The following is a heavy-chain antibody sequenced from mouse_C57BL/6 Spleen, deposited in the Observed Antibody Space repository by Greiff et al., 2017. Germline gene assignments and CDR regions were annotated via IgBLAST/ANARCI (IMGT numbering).Heavy chain of an antibody. CDR2: IYPGDGAT. D-gene: IGHD1-1*01. V-gene: IGHV1-80*01. J-gene: IGHJ1*03. Sequence: QVQLQQSGAELVKPGASVKISCKASGYAFSSYWMNWVKQRPGKGLEWIGQIYPGDGATNYNGKFKGKATLTADKYSSTAYMQLSSLTAEDSAVYFCARDNSRRVPKYFDVWGTGTTVTVSS. CDR1: GYAFSSYW. CDR3: ARDNSRRVPKYFDV.